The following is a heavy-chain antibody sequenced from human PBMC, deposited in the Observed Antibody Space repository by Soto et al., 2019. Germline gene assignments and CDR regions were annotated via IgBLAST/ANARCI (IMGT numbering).Heavy chain of an antibody. Sequence: GGSLRLSWAASGFTFSSYVMSWVRQAPGKGLEWVSYISISGGTTYYADSVKGRFTISRDNSNNTLYLQMNSLRAEDTAVYYCAKNPGYMDVWGKGTTVTVSS. V-gene: IGHV3-23*01. CDR2: ISISGGTT. J-gene: IGHJ6*03. CDR3: AKNPGYMDV. CDR1: GFTFSSYV.